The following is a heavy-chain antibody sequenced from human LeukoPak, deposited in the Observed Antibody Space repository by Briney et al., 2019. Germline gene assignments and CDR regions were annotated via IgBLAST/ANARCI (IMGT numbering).Heavy chain of an antibody. V-gene: IGHV3-23*01. J-gene: IGHJ4*02. CDR1: RFTFSSYA. D-gene: IGHD3-10*01. CDR2: LSSGSGGGT. Sequence: GGSLRLFCAASRFTFSSYAMSWVRQAPGGGREWVSVLSSGSGGGTHYADSVKGRFTISRDNSKSTLYLQMNSLRAADTAVFYCAKSSIPSGQFGYWGQGNLVTVSS. CDR3: AKSSIPSGQFGY.